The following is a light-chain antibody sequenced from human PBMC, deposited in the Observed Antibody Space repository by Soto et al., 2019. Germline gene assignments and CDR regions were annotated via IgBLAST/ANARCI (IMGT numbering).Light chain of an antibody. V-gene: IGKV3-20*01. CDR3: HQYGYSLWT. Sequence: EVVLTQSPATLSLSPGGRATLSCRASQSVGLSLAWYQQKPGQAPSLLIYGASSRATGIPDRFSGSGSGTDLTITISRLEPEDFALYYCHQYGYSLWTFGQGTKVDIK. J-gene: IGKJ1*01. CDR1: QSVGLS. CDR2: GAS.